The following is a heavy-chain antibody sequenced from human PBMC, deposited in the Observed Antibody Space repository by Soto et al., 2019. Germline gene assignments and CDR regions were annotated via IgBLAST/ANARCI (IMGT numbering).Heavy chain of an antibody. V-gene: IGHV4-59*01. D-gene: IGHD2-2*01. CDR3: ARELGYCRSTSCYRVFDY. CDR2: IYFSGST. J-gene: IGHJ4*02. Sequence: ASETLSLTCTVSGGSISSYYWSWIRQPPGKGLEWIGYIYFSGSTNYNPSLKSRVTISVDTSKNQFSLKLSSVTAADTAVYYCARELGYCRSTSCYRVFDYWGQGTLVTVSS. CDR1: GGSISSYY.